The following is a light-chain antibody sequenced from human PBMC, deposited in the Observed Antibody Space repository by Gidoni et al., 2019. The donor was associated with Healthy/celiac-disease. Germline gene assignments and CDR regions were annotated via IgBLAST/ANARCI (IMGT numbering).Light chain of an antibody. CDR2: AAS. V-gene: IGKV1-39*01. CDR1: PSISSY. CDR3: QQSYSNPRT. J-gene: IGKJ3*01. Sequence: IQMTQSPSSLSASVGDRVTITCRASPSISSYLNWYQQKPGKAPKLLIYAASSLQSGVPSRFSGSGSGTDFTLTISSLQPEDFATYYCQQSYSNPRTFGPGTKVDIK.